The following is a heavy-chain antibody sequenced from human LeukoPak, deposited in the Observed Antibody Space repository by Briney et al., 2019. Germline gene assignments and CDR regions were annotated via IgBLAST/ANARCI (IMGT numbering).Heavy chain of an antibody. Sequence: ASVKVSCTASGYTFTSYAMHWVRQAPGQRLEWMGWINAGNGNTKYSQKFQGRVTITRDTSASTAYMELSSLRSEDTAVYYCARDIVVVTANGREDDAFDIRGQGTMVTVSS. CDR2: INAGNGNT. CDR1: GYTFTSYA. D-gene: IGHD2-21*02. CDR3: ARDIVVVTANGREDDAFDI. V-gene: IGHV1-3*01. J-gene: IGHJ3*02.